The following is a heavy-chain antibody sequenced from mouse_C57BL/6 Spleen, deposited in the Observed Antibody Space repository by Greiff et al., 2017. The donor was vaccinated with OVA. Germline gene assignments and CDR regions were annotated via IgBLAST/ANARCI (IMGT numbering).Heavy chain of an antibody. V-gene: IGHV1-52*01. J-gene: IGHJ4*01. CDR3: ARGGFSSAMDY. CDR2: IDPSDSET. CDR1: GYTFTSYW. Sequence: QVHVKQPGAELVRPGSSVKLSCKASGYTFTSYWMHWVKQRPIQGLEWIGNIDPSDSETHYNQKFKDKATLTVDKSSSTAYMQLSSLTSEDSAVYYCARGGFSSAMDYWGQGTSVTVSS.